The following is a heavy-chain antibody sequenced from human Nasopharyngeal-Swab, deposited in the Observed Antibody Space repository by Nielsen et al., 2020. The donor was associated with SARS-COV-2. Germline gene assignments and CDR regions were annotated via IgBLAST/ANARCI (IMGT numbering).Heavy chain of an antibody. CDR3: AKDRKEQQLDY. CDR1: GFTFSSYA. CDR2: ISGSGGST. V-gene: IGHV3-23*01. Sequence: ETLSLTCAASGFTFSSYAMSWVRQAPGKGLEWVSAISGSGGSTYYADSVKGRFTISRDNSKNTLYLQMNSLRAEDTAVYYCAKDRKEQQLDYWGQGTLVTVSS. J-gene: IGHJ4*02. D-gene: IGHD6-13*01.